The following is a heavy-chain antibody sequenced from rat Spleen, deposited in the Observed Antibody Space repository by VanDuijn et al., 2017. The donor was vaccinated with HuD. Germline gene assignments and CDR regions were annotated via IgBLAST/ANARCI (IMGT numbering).Heavy chain of an antibody. V-gene: IGHV5-29*01. CDR2: ISYGDSSGHSGT. J-gene: IGHJ3*01. D-gene: IGHD1-2*01. Sequence: EVQLVETGGGLVQPGRSLKLSCAASGFTFSDYGVAWVRQAPTTGLEWVATISYGDSSGHSGTYYADSVKGRFTLSRDKAKGTLYLQMNSLRSEDTATYYCTGSYHSSYMGFAYWGQGTLVTVSS. CDR1: GFTFSDYG. CDR3: TGSYHSSYMGFAY.